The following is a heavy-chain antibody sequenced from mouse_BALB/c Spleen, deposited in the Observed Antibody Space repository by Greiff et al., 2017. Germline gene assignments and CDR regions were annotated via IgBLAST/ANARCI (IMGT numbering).Heavy chain of an antibody. D-gene: IGHD1-2*01. V-gene: IGHV5-4*02. J-gene: IGHJ3*01. CDR3: ARDHGLRLPSWFAY. CDR1: GFTFSDYY. Sequence: EVKVVESGGGLVKPGGSLKLSCAASGFTFSDYYMYWVRQTPEKRLEWVATISDGGSYTYYPDSVKGRFTISRDNAKNNLYLQMSSLKSEDTAMYYCARDHGLRLPSWFAYWGQGTLVTVSA. CDR2: ISDGGSYT.